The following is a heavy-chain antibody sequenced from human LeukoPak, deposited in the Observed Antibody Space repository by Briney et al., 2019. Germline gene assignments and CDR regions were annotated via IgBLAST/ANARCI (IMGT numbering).Heavy chain of an antibody. CDR2: IIPIFGTA. Sequence: SVKVSCKASGGTFSSYAISWVRQAPGQGLEWMGGIIPIFGTANYAQKFQGRVTITTDESTSTAYMELSSLRSDDTAVYYCARGPTYYDFWSGLNDYWGQGTLVTVSS. D-gene: IGHD3-3*01. V-gene: IGHV1-69*05. CDR1: GGTFSSYA. CDR3: ARGPTYYDFWSGLNDY. J-gene: IGHJ4*02.